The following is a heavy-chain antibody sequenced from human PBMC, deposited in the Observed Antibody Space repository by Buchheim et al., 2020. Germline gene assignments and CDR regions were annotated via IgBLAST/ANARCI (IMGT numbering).Heavy chain of an antibody. V-gene: IGHV3-30*18. J-gene: IGHJ4*02. CDR1: GFTFSSYG. D-gene: IGHD6-19*01. Sequence: QVQLVESGGGVVQPGRSLRLSCAASGFTFSSYGMHWVRQAPGKGLEWVAVISYDGSNKYYADSVKGRFTISRDNSKNTLYLQMNSLRAEDTAVYYCAKLIVVAGNSDYWGQGTL. CDR2: ISYDGSNK. CDR3: AKLIVVAGNSDY.